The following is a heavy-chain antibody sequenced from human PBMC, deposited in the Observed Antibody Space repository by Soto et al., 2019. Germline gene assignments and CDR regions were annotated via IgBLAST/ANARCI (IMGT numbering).Heavy chain of an antibody. CDR3: ARDLGAGYYGMDV. J-gene: IGHJ6*02. CDR2: IWYDGSNK. D-gene: IGHD3-16*01. V-gene: IGHV3-33*01. CDR1: GFTFSSYG. Sequence: QVQLVELGGGVVHPGRSRRLSCAASGFTFSSYGMHWVRQAPGKGLGWVAVIWYDGSNKYYADSVKGRFTISRDNSKNTLYLQMNSLRAEDTAVYYCARDLGAGYYGMDVWGQGTTVTVSS.